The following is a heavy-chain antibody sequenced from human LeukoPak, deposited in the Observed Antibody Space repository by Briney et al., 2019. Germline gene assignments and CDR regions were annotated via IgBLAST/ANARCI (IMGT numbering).Heavy chain of an antibody. CDR2: IYYSGST. Sequence: SETLSLTCTVSGGSISSSSYYWGWIRQPPGKGLEWIGSIYYSGSTYYNPSLKSRVTISVDTSKNQFSLKLSSVTAADTAVYYCARTRRLFEVVPAANWFDPWGQGTLVTVSS. CDR1: GGSISSSSYY. CDR3: ARTRRLFEVVPAANWFDP. V-gene: IGHV4-39*01. D-gene: IGHD2-2*01. J-gene: IGHJ5*02.